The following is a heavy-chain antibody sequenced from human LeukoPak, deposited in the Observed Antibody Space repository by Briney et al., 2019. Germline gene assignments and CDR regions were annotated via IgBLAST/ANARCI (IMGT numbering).Heavy chain of an antibody. CDR3: AKGLDIVVPYYAMDV. CDR1: GFTFSSYT. CDR2: ITTGDGNT. Sequence: PGGSLRLSCAASGFTFSSYTMTWVRQAPGKGLKWVSTITTGDGNTYYADSVKGRFTISRDNSKNTLYLQMNSLRAEDTAVYYCAKGLDIVVPYYAMDVWGQGTTVTVSS. D-gene: IGHD2-2*01. J-gene: IGHJ6*02. V-gene: IGHV3-23*01.